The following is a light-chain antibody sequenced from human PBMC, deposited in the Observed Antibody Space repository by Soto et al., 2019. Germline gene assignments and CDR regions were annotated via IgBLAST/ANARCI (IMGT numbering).Light chain of an antibody. CDR2: DAS. CDR3: QHYNTYSWT. J-gene: IGKJ1*01. V-gene: IGKV1-5*01. Sequence: DLQMTQSPSPLSASVGDRVTITCRASQSISNWLAWYQQKPGKAPKLLIYDASSLESWVPSRFSGSGSGTEFTLTISSLQPDDFATYYCQHYNTYSWTFGQGTKVEIK. CDR1: QSISNW.